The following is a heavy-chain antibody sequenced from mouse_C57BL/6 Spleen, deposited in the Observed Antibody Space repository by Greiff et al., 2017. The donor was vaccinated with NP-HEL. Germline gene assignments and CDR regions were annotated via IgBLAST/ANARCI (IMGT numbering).Heavy chain of an antibody. CDR3: ARRSNEGFAY. J-gene: IGHJ3*01. V-gene: IGHV1-18*01. Sequence: VQLQQSAPELVKPGASVKIPCKASGYTFTDYNMDWVKQSHGKSLEWIGDINPNNGGTIYNQKFKGKATLTVDKSSSTAYMELRSLTSEDTAVYYCARRSNEGFAYWGQGTLVTVSA. CDR1: GYTFTDYN. CDR2: INPNNGGT. D-gene: IGHD2-5*01.